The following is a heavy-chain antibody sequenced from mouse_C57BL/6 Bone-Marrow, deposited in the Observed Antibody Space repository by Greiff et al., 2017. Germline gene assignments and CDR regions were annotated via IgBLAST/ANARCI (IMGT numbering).Heavy chain of an antibody. V-gene: IGHV1-50*01. D-gene: IGHD2-1*01. CDR3: AREIYGNYAYWYFDV. CDR2: IDPSDSYT. J-gene: IGHJ1*03. Sequence: QVHVKQPGAELVKPGASVKLSCKASGYTFTSYWMQWVKQRPGQGLEWIGEIDPSDSYTNCNQKFKGKATLTVDTSSSTAYMQLSSLTSEDSAVYYCAREIYGNYAYWYFDVWGTGTTVTVSS. CDR1: GYTFTSYW.